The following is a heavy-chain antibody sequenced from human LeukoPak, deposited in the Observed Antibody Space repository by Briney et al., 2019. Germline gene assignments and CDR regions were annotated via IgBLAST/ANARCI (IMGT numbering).Heavy chain of an antibody. Sequence: GGSLRLSCAASGFTFSGYSMNWVRQAPGKGLEWVSSISSSSDSIYYADSVKGRFTISRDNAKNSLYLQVNSLRAEDTAVYYCARCSGGTCYSGAHSFYGMDVWGQGTTVSVSS. CDR3: ARCSGGTCYSGAHSFYGMDV. CDR2: ISSSSDSI. CDR1: GFTFSGYS. J-gene: IGHJ6*02. D-gene: IGHD2-15*01. V-gene: IGHV3-21*01.